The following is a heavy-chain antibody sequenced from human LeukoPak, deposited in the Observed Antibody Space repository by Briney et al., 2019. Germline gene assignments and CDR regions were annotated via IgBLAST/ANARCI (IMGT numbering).Heavy chain of an antibody. CDR1: GYTFTGYY. J-gene: IGHJ4*02. CDR2: INPNSGGT. V-gene: IGHV1-2*02. Sequence: ASVKVSCKASGYTFTGYYMHWVRQAPGQGLEWMGWINPNSGGTNYAQKFQGRVTMTRDTSISTAYMELSRLRSDDTAVYYCARAINSIVVVVAATGYWGQGTLVTVSS. CDR3: ARAINSIVVVVAATGY. D-gene: IGHD2-15*01.